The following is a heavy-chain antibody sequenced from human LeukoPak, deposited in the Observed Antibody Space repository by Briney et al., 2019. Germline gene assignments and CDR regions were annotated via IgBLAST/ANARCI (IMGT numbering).Heavy chain of an antibody. D-gene: IGHD6-13*01. Sequence: PSETLSVTCTVSSGSIIGYYWAWIRQPPGKGLEWIGYIQYSGTTEYNPSLASRATISVDTAKDQFSLNLRSVTAADTAVYYCARDRAAGTLVFCGEGTLVTVSS. CDR3: ARDRAAGTLVF. CDR2: IQYSGTT. J-gene: IGHJ1*01. V-gene: IGHV4-59*01. CDR1: SGSIIGYY.